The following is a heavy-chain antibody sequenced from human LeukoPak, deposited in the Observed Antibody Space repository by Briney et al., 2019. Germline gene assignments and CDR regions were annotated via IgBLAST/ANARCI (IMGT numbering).Heavy chain of an antibody. D-gene: IGHD6-13*01. CDR2: IYTCGST. Sequence: SETLSLTCTVSGGSISSGSYYWSWIRQPAGKGLEWIGRIYTCGSTNYNPSLKSRVTISVDTSKNQFSLKLSSVTAADTAVYYCARGGYSSSWYGNWFDPWGQGTLVTVSS. J-gene: IGHJ5*02. CDR1: GGSISSGSYY. V-gene: IGHV4-61*02. CDR3: ARGGYSSSWYGNWFDP.